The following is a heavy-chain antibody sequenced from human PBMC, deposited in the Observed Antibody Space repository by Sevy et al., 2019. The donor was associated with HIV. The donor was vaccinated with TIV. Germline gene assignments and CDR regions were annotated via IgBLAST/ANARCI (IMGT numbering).Heavy chain of an antibody. D-gene: IGHD6-13*01. CDR1: GGTFSSYA. CDR3: ARASLGYSRPYYFDY. J-gene: IGHJ4*02. Sequence: SVKVSCKASGGTFSSYAISWVRQAPGQGLEWMGGIIPIFGTANYAQKFQGRVTITADESTSTAYMELSSLRSEDTAVYYCARASLGYSRPYYFDYWGQGTLVTVSS. V-gene: IGHV1-69*13. CDR2: IIPIFGTA.